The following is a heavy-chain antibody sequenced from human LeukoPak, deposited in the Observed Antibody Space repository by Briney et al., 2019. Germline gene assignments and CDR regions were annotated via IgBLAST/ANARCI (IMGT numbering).Heavy chain of an antibody. CDR2: INQDGSLK. CDR3: ARSNREFASGSGDY. D-gene: IGHD3-10*01. Sequence: PGGSLRLSCAASGFPFSTHWMSWVRQAPGKGLEWAANINQDGSLKSCVDSVKGRFSISRDNAKNSLYLQMNSLRAEDTAVYYCARSNREFASGSGDYWGQGTLVTVST. CDR1: GFPFSTHW. V-gene: IGHV3-7*05. J-gene: IGHJ4*02.